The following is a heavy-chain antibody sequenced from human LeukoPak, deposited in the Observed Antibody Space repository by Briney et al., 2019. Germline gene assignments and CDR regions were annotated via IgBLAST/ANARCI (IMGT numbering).Heavy chain of an antibody. D-gene: IGHD3-3*01. V-gene: IGHV3-30*02. CDR2: IRYDGSNK. J-gene: IGHJ3*02. Sequence: GGSLRLSCAASGFTFSSYGMHWVRQAPGKGLEWVAFIRYDGSNKYYADSVKGRFTISRDNSKNTIYLQMNSLRAEDTAVYYCLGVVIMGPDAFNIWGQGTMVTVSS. CDR1: GFTFSSYG. CDR3: LGVVIMGPDAFNI.